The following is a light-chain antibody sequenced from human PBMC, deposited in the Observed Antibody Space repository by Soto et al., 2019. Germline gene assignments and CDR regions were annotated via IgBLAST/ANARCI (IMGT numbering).Light chain of an antibody. CDR2: EAN. Sequence: QPALTQPPSASGSPGQSVAISCTGTSSDVGGYNYVSWYQQHPGKAPKLMIYEANKRPSGVPDRFSGSKSGNTASLTVSGLQAEDEADYYCSSYAGSSNVFGTGTKVTAL. J-gene: IGLJ1*01. CDR3: SSYAGSSNV. V-gene: IGLV2-8*01. CDR1: SSDVGGYNY.